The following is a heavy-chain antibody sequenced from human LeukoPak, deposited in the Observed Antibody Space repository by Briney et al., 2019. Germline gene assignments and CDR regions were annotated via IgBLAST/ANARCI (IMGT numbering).Heavy chain of an antibody. Sequence: SQTLSLTCAISGDSVSRNSAAWNWTRQSPSRGLEWLGRTYYRSKWYNDYAVSLKSRITINPDTSRNQFTLQLNSVTPEDTAVYYCARESWGAAADDAFDVWGQGTMVTVSS. CDR2: TYYRSKWYN. D-gene: IGHD6-13*01. CDR3: ARESWGAAADDAFDV. CDR1: GDSVSRNSAA. J-gene: IGHJ3*01. V-gene: IGHV6-1*01.